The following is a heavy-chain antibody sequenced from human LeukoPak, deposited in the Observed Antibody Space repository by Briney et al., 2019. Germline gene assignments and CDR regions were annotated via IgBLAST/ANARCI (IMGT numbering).Heavy chain of an antibody. D-gene: IGHD4-23*01. J-gene: IGHJ4*02. V-gene: IGHV4-39*01. Sequence: SETLSLTCTVSGGSTSSSDYYWGWIRQPPGRGLEWIGTIYYSGSTSYNPSLKSRVTISVDTSKNQFSLKLSSVTAADTAVYYCASLGGGRFDYWGQGTLVTVSS. CDR2: IYYSGST. CDR1: GGSTSSSDYY. CDR3: ASLGGGRFDY.